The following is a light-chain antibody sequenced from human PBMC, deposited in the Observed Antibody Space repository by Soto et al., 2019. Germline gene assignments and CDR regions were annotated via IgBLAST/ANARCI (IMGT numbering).Light chain of an antibody. CDR3: QQHNNWPIT. J-gene: IGKJ5*01. Sequence: EIVMTQSPVTLSVSPGERATLSCRASQSVGSNLAWYQQRPGQAPRLLIYGASTRATGIPARFSGSGSGTEFTLTISSLQPEDFAVYHCQQHNNWPITFGQGTRLEIK. V-gene: IGKV3-15*01. CDR1: QSVGSN. CDR2: GAS.